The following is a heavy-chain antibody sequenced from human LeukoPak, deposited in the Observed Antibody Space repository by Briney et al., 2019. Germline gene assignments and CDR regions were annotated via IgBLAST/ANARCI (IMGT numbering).Heavy chain of an antibody. J-gene: IGHJ4*02. CDR2: ISWDSSNI. Sequence: GGSLRLSCAASGFTFSSYAMHWVRQAPGKGLDWVSGISWDSSNIAYADSVKGRFTISRDNAKNSLYLQMNSLRAEDTALYYYAKDIGYSGDDPFDSWGQGTLVTVSS. D-gene: IGHD1-26*01. CDR1: GFTFSSYA. CDR3: AKDIGYSGDDPFDS. V-gene: IGHV3-9*01.